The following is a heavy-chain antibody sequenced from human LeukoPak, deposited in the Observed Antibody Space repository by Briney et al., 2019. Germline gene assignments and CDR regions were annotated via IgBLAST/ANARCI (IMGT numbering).Heavy chain of an antibody. CDR1: GGTFSSYA. CDR3: ARDLVTTDYYYGMDV. Sequence: SVKVSCKASGGTFSSYAISWVRQAPGQGLEWMGRIIPILGIANYAQKYQGRVTITADKSTSTAYMELSSLRSEDTAVYYCARDLVTTDYYYGMDVWGQGTTVTVSS. V-gene: IGHV1-69*04. J-gene: IGHJ6*02. CDR2: IIPILGIA. D-gene: IGHD4-17*01.